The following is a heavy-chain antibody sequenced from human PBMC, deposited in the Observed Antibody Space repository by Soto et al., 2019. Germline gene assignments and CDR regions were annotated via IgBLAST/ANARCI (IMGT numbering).Heavy chain of an antibody. D-gene: IGHD3-10*01. CDR3: ARVLRGVVNWFDP. CDR2: IATYNSNK. J-gene: IGHJ5*02. Sequence: ASVKVSCKTSGDTFTNFGLSWVRQAPGQGLEWMGWIATYNSNKNYAQKFQGRLTLTTYTSTSTGYMELKSLEYDDTAVYYCARVLRGVVNWFDPWGQGTLVTVSS. CDR1: GDTFTNFG. V-gene: IGHV1-18*01.